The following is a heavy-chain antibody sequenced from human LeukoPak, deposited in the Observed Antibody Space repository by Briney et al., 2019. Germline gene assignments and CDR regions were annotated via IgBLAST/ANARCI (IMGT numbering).Heavy chain of an antibody. Sequence: SVKVSCKASGGTFSSYAISWVRQAPGQGLEWMGGIIPIFGTANYAQKFQGRVTITTDESTSTAYMELSSLRSEDTAVYYCARDRAVTQDWVEFDPWGQGTLVTVSS. V-gene: IGHV1-69*05. CDR1: GGTFSSYA. CDR2: IIPIFGTA. J-gene: IGHJ5*02. CDR3: ARDRAVTQDWVEFDP. D-gene: IGHD4-17*01.